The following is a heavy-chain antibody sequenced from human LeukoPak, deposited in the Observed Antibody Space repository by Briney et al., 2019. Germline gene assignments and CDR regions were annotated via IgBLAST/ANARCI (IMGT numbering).Heavy chain of an antibody. CDR3: ASGVLGYSSGWVDY. D-gene: IGHD6-19*01. J-gene: IGHJ4*02. Sequence: GRSLRLSCAASGFTFSSYAMHWVRQAPGKGLEWVAVISYDGSSKYYADSVKGRFTISRDNSKNTLYLQMNSLRAEDTAVYYCASGVLGYSSGWVDYWGQGTLVTVSS. CDR2: ISYDGSSK. CDR1: GFTFSSYA. V-gene: IGHV3-30-3*01.